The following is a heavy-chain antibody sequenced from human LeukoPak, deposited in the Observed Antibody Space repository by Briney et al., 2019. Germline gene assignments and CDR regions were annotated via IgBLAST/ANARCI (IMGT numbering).Heavy chain of an antibody. CDR3: ARRPYDYYDSSGYSPDY. CDR2: IYPGDSDT. Sequence: GESLKISCKGSGYSFTSYWIGWVRQMPGKGLEWMGIIYPGDSDTRYSPSFQGQVTISADKSISTAYLQWSSLKASDTAMYYCARRPYDYYDSSGYSPDYWGQGTLVTVSS. CDR1: GYSFTSYW. J-gene: IGHJ4*02. D-gene: IGHD3-22*01. V-gene: IGHV5-51*01.